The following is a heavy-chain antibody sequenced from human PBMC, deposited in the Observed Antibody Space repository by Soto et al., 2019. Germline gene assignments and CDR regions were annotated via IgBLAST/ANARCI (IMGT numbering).Heavy chain of an antibody. V-gene: IGHV5-51*01. J-gene: IGHJ4*02. CDR3: ARRVAAHPYFDF. Sequence: GGSLRLSCKASGFMFNNSAMTWVRQMPGKGLEWMGIIFPGDSDTRYSPSFQGQVTISADKSINTAYLQWSSLKASDTAVYYCARRVAAHPYFDFWGQGALVTVSS. CDR1: GFMFNNSA. D-gene: IGHD6-6*01. CDR2: IFPGDSDT.